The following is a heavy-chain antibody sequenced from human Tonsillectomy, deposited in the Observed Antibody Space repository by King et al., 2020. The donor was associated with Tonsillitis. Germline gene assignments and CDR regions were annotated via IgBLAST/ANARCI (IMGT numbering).Heavy chain of an antibody. CDR2: IYYSGST. D-gene: IGHD4-17*01. CDR1: GGSISSNSHY. Sequence: LQLQESGPGLVKPSETLSLTCTVSGGSISSNSHYWGWIRQPPGKGLEWIGSIYYSGSTYYNPSLNSRVTISVDTSKNRFSLKLSSVTAADTAVYYCARHSDNGDSVWVIGAPPDYWDQGNLVTVSA. J-gene: IGHJ4*02. V-gene: IGHV4-39*01. CDR3: ARHSDNGDSVWVIGAPPDY.